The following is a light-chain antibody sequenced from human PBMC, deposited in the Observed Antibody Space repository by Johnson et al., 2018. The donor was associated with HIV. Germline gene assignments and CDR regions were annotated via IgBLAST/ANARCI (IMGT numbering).Light chain of an antibody. Sequence: QSVLTQPPSVSAAPGQKVTISCSGSSSNIGNNYVSWYQQLPGTAPKLLIYENNKRPSGIPDRFSGSKSGTSATLDITGLQTGDEADYYCGSWDSSLSGDVCGTGTRVTVL. CDR1: SSNIGNNY. J-gene: IGLJ1*01. CDR2: ENN. CDR3: GSWDSSLSGDV. V-gene: IGLV1-51*02.